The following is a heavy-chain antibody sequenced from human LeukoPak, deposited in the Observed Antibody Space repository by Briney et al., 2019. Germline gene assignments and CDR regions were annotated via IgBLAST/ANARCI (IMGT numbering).Heavy chain of an antibody. D-gene: IGHD3-3*01. CDR2: ISAYNGNT. V-gene: IGHV1-18*04. J-gene: IGHJ4*02. CDR3: ARDRSKPEFIANYDFWNGPLNF. CDR1: GYTFMNYG. Sequence: ASVQVSCKASGYTFMNYGINWIRQAPGQGLEWLGWISAYNGNTKYADKFQDRVTLTTDTSATTAYMELRNLRVDDTAVYFCARDRSKPEFIANYDFWNGPLNFWGQGSLVTVSS.